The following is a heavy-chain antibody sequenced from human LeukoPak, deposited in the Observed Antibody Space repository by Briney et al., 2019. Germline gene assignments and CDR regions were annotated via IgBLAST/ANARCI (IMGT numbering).Heavy chain of an antibody. D-gene: IGHD3-10*01. V-gene: IGHV3-9*01. Sequence: PGRSLRLSCAASGFTFDDYAMHWVRQAPGKGLEWVSGISWNSGSIGYADSEKGRFTISRDNAKNSLYLQMNSLRAEDTALYYCAKAGSGSYYNRGIDYWGQGTLVTVSS. J-gene: IGHJ4*02. CDR1: GFTFDDYA. CDR3: AKAGSGSYYNRGIDY. CDR2: ISWNSGSI.